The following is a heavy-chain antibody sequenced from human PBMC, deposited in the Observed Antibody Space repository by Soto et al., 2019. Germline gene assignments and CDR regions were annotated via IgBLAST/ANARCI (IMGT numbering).Heavy chain of an antibody. V-gene: IGHV3-20*04. CDR3: ARSFYDSSGYSAGPLDYFDY. D-gene: IGHD3-22*01. CDR2: INWNGGST. J-gene: IGHJ4*02. CDR1: GFTFDDYG. Sequence: SLRLSCAASGFTFDDYGMSWVRQAPGKGLEWVSGINWNGGSTGYADSVKGRFTISRDNAKNSLYLQMNSLRAEDTALYYCARSFYDSSGYSAGPLDYFDYWGQGTLVTVSS.